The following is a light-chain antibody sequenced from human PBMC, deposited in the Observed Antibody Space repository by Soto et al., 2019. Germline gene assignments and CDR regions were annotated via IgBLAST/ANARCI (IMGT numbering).Light chain of an antibody. Sequence: QSALTQPASVSGSPGQSITISCTGTSGDVGGYNYVSWYQRHPGKAPKLIIYDVTNRPSGVSDRFSGFKSGNTASLTISGVRAEDEGDYYCSSYISRTFVVFGGGTKLTV. CDR2: DVT. V-gene: IGLV2-14*01. CDR1: SGDVGGYNY. J-gene: IGLJ2*01. CDR3: SSYISRTFVV.